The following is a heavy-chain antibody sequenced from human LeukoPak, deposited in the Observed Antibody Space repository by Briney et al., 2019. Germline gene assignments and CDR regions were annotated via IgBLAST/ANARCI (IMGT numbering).Heavy chain of an antibody. J-gene: IGHJ6*02. D-gene: IGHD1-26*01. Sequence: ASVKVSCKASGYTFTNYGISWVRQAPGQGLEWMGWISAYNGNTKYAQKFQSRVTMTTDTSTNTVNMELRSLRSDDTAVFYCARSGSRNYYYYGMDVWGQGTTVIVSS. CDR2: ISAYNGNT. CDR3: ARSGSRNYYYYGMDV. V-gene: IGHV1-18*01. CDR1: GYTFTNYG.